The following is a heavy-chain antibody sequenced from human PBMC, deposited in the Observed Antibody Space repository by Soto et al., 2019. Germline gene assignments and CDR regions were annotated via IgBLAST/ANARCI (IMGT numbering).Heavy chain of an antibody. CDR1: GFTFSSYS. Sequence: PGGSLRLSCAASGFTFSSYSMNWVRQAPGKGLEWVSYISSSSSDIYYADSVKGRFTISRDNARNSLYLQMNSLRAEDTAVYYCARDLSWGSNWHYYMDCWGKGTTVTVAS. V-gene: IGHV3-21*01. CDR3: ARDLSWGSNWHYYMDC. J-gene: IGHJ6*03. D-gene: IGHD7-27*01. CDR2: ISSSSSDI.